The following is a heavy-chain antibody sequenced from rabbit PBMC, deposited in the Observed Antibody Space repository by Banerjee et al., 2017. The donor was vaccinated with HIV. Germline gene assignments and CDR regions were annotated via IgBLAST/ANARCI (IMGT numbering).Heavy chain of an antibody. CDR3: ARTSSGSYLYGMDL. CDR2: IATNSGIT. V-gene: IGHV1S45*01. D-gene: IGHD1-1*01. Sequence: QEQLEESGGDLVKPEGSLTLTCTASGFSFSNKYVMCWVRQAPGKGLEWIACIATNSGITWYASWVIGRFTISKTSSTTVTLQMTSLTAADTATYFCARTSSGSYLYGMDLWGPGTLVTVS. J-gene: IGHJ6*01. CDR1: GFSFSNKYV.